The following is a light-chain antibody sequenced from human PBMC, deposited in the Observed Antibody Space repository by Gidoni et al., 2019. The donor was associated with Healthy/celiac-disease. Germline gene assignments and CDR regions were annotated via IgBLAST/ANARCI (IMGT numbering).Light chain of an antibody. Sequence: EIVMNQSPLSLPVTPGEPASISCRSSQSLLHSNGYNYLDWYLQKPGQSPQLLIYLGSNRASGVPDRFSCSGSGTDFTLKISRVEAEDVGVYYCMQALQTPQITFGQGTRLEIK. CDR3: MQALQTPQIT. CDR1: QSLLHSNGYNY. J-gene: IGKJ5*01. V-gene: IGKV2-28*01. CDR2: LGS.